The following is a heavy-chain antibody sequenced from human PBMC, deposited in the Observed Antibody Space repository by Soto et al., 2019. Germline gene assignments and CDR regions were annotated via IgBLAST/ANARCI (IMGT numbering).Heavy chain of an antibody. Sequence: QVHLVESGGGVVQPGRSLRLSCAASGFTFSSYGMHWVRQAPGKGLEWVAVISYDGSNKYYADSVKGRFTISRDNSKNTLYLQMNSLRTEATAVYYCAKETSGYSRSWSYYSAMDVWGQGTTVTVSS. D-gene: IGHD6-13*01. V-gene: IGHV3-30*18. CDR2: ISYDGSNK. CDR1: GFTFSSYG. J-gene: IGHJ6*02. CDR3: AKETSGYSRSWSYYSAMDV.